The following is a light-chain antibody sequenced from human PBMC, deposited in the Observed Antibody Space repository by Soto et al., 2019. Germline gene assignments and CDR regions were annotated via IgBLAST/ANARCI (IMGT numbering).Light chain of an antibody. V-gene: IGKV3-20*01. Sequence: IVLTQSPGTLSLSPGETATLSCRASQSLTTRHLAWYQQKPGQAPRLLIYGASNRATGTPDRFSGSGSGTDFTLTISSLEPEDFAVYFCQQYASSVVYTFGQGTKLEIK. CDR3: QQYASSVVYT. CDR2: GAS. J-gene: IGKJ2*01. CDR1: QSLTTRH.